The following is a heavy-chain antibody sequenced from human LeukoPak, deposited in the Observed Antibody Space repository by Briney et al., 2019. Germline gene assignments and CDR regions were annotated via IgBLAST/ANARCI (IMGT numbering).Heavy chain of an antibody. D-gene: IGHD5-24*01. CDR3: ARGYGRWLQAPY. J-gene: IGHJ4*02. CDR1: GFTVSSNY. CDR2: IYSGGST. Sequence: GGSLRLSCAASGFTVSSNYMSWVRQAPGKGLEWVSVIYSGGSTYYADSVKGRFTISRDNSKNTLYLQMSSLRAEDTAVYYCARGYGRWLQAPYWGQGTLVTVSS. V-gene: IGHV3-53*01.